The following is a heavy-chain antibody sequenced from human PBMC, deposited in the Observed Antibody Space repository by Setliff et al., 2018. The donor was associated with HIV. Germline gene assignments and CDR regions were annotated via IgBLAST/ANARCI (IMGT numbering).Heavy chain of an antibody. J-gene: IGHJ4*02. V-gene: IGHV4-59*11. CDR2: IYYNGIT. D-gene: IGHD6-13*01. CDR1: GCSITSHY. CDR3: VASSSWSCRLNY. Sequence: PSETLSLTCTVSGCSITSHYWSFIRQPPGKGLEWIGSIYYNGITNYNPSLTSRVTISVDTSKKPFSLKLTSVTAADTGIYYCVASSSWSCRLNYWGQGTQVTVSS.